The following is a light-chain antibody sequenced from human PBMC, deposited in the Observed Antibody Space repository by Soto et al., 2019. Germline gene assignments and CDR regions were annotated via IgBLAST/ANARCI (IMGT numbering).Light chain of an antibody. J-gene: IGKJ5*01. Sequence: EIVLTQSPATLSLSPGERATLSCRASQSVSSYLAWYQQKPGQAPRLLIYDASNRATGIPTRFSVSGSGTVFTLNISSLEPEDFAGYYCQQRSNWPPITFGQGTRLEIK. CDR2: DAS. CDR1: QSVSSY. CDR3: QQRSNWPPIT. V-gene: IGKV3-11*01.